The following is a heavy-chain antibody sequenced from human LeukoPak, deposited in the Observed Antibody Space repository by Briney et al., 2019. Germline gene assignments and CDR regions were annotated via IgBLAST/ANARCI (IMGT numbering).Heavy chain of an antibody. CDR2: IYYSGST. CDR1: GGSISSSSYY. D-gene: IGHD6-13*01. Sequence: PSETLSLTCTVSGGSISSSSYYWGWIRQPPGKGLEWIGSIYYSGSTYYNPSLKSRVTISVDTSKNQFSLKLSSVTAADTAVYYCARDPSYSSSSFDYWGQGTLVTVSS. V-gene: IGHV4-39*07. J-gene: IGHJ4*02. CDR3: ARDPSYSSSSFDY.